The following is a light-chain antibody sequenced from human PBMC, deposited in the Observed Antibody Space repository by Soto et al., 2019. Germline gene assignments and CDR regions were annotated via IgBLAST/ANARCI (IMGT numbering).Light chain of an antibody. CDR1: SSDVGGYNY. CDR3: SSYTSSSTLV. V-gene: IGLV2-14*01. Sequence: QSALNQPASVAGSPGQSSTISCTGTSSDVGGYNYVSWYQQHPGKAPKLMIYDVSNRPSGVSNRFSGSKSGNTASLTLSGRQAEDEADYYCSSYTSSSTLVFGGGTKLTVL. J-gene: IGLJ2*01. CDR2: DVS.